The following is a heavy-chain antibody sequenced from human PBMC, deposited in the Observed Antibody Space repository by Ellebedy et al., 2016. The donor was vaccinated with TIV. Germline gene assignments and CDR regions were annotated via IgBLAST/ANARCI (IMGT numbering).Heavy chain of an antibody. CDR2: INHSGST. CDR3: ARGREREGGIAAAGTGSLNWFDP. D-gene: IGHD6-13*01. J-gene: IGHJ5*02. CDR1: GGSFSGYY. Sequence: MPSETLSLTCAVYGGSFSGYYCSWIRQPPGKGLEWIGEINHSGSTNYNPSLKSRVTISVDTSKNQFSLKLSSVTAADTAVYYCARGREREGGIAAAGTGSLNWFDPWGQGTLVTVSS. V-gene: IGHV4-34*01.